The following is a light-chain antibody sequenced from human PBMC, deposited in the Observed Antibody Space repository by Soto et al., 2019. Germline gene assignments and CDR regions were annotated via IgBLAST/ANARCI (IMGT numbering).Light chain of an antibody. J-gene: IGKJ3*01. CDR1: QGISSF. V-gene: IGKV1-9*01. Sequence: IQLTQSPSSLSASVGDRVTITCRASQGISSFLAWYQQKPGKAPKLLIYGASTLQSGVPSRFSGSGSGTDFTFTIGSLQTEDFATYYCQQLNSFPIPFGPGTKVDIK. CDR3: QQLNSFPIP. CDR2: GAS.